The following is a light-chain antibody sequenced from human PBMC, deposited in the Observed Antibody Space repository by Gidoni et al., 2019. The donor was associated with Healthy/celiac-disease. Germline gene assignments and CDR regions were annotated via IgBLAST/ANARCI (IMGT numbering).Light chain of an antibody. CDR3: NSRDSSGNVV. J-gene: IGLJ2*01. CDR2: SKN. CDR1: SLRSYY. V-gene: IGLV3-19*01. Sequence: SSELTQDPAVSVALGQTVRITCQGDSLRSYYASWYQQKPGQAPVLVIYSKNNRPSGIPDRFSGSSSGNTASVTITGAQAEDEADYYCNSRDSSGNVVFGGGTKLTVL.